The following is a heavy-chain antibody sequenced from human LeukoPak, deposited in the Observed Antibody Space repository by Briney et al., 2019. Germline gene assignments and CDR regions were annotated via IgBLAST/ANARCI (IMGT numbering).Heavy chain of an antibody. J-gene: IGHJ4*02. Sequence: GASVKVSCKASGYTFTGYYMHWVRQAPGQGLEWMGWINPNSGGTNYAQKFQDWVTMTRDTSISTAYMELSRLRSDDSAVYYCARGLFSSSWYIFDYWGQGTLVTIS. CDR2: INPNSGGT. V-gene: IGHV1-2*04. D-gene: IGHD6-13*01. CDR1: GYTFTGYY. CDR3: ARGLFSSSWYIFDY.